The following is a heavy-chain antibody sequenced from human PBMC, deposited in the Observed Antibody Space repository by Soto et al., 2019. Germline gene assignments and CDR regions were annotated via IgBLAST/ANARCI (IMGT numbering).Heavy chain of an antibody. CDR2: ISYDGSNK. J-gene: IGHJ5*02. V-gene: IGHV3-30-3*01. D-gene: IGHD1-26*01. Sequence: QVQLVESGGGVVQPGRSLRLSCAASGFTFSSYAMHWVRQAPGKGLEWVAVISYDGSNKYYADSVKGRFTISRDNSKNTLYLQMHSLRAEDTAVYYCATEGGALNWFDPWGQGTLVTVSS. CDR3: ATEGGALNWFDP. CDR1: GFTFSSYA.